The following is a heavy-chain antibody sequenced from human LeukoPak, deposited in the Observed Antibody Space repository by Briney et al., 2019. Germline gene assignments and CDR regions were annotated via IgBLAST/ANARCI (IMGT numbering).Heavy chain of an antibody. CDR2: IYYSGYT. CDR1: GGSISSYY. Sequence: SETLSLTCTVSGGSISSYYWSWIRQPPGRGLEWIGYIYYSGYTNYNPSLKSRVTISVDTSKNQFSLKLRSVTAADTAVYYCARPTARLGWFDPWGQGTLVTVSS. CDR3: ARPTARLGWFDP. J-gene: IGHJ5*02. V-gene: IGHV4-59*08. D-gene: IGHD6-6*01.